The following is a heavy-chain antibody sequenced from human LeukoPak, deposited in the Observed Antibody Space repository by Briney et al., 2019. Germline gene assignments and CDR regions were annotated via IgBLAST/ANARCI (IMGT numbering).Heavy chain of an antibody. Sequence: GGSLGLSCAASGFTFSSYSMNWVRQAPGKGLEWVSYISSSSSTIYYADSVKGRFTISRDNAKNSLYLQMNSLRAEDTAVYYCASAHYDYVWGSYRHSNFDYWGQGTLVTVSS. V-gene: IGHV3-48*04. D-gene: IGHD3-16*02. J-gene: IGHJ4*02. CDR1: GFTFSSYS. CDR2: ISSSSSTI. CDR3: ASAHYDYVWGSYRHSNFDY.